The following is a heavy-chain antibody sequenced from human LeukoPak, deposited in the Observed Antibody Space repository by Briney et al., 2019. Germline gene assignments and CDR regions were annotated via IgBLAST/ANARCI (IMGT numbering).Heavy chain of an antibody. D-gene: IGHD3-3*01. V-gene: IGHV3-7*04. CDR3: ARVGFYAFDI. J-gene: IGHJ3*02. CDR1: GFTFSRYW. CDR2: IKQDESEK. Sequence: GGSLRLSCAASGFTFSRYWMSWGRQAPGKGLEWVANIKQDESEKYYVDSVKGRFSISRDNAKNSLYLQMNSLRAEDTAEYYCARVGFYAFDIWGQGTKVTVSS.